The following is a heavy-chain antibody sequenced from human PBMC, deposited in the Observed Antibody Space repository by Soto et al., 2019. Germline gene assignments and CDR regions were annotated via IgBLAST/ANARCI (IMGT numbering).Heavy chain of an antibody. Sequence: GSLRLSCAASGLTLSNAWMSWVRQAPGKGLEWVGRIKSKTDGGTTDYAAHVKGRFTISRDDSKNTLYLQMNSLKTEDTAVYYRTTDRVATISFYYYYYGMDVWGQGTTVTVPS. CDR3: TTDRVATISFYYYYYGMDV. CDR2: IKSKTDGGTT. J-gene: IGHJ6*02. CDR1: GLTLSNAW. V-gene: IGHV3-15*01. D-gene: IGHD5-12*01.